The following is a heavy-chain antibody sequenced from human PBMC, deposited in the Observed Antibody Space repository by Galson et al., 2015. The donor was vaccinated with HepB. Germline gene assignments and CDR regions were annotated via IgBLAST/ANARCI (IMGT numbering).Heavy chain of an antibody. CDR1: GGTFSSYA. CDR2: IIPILGIA. D-gene: IGHD2-2*01. Sequence: SVKVSCKASGGTFSSYAISWVRQAPGQGLEWMGRIIPILGIANYALKFQGRVTITADKSTSTAYMELSSLRSEDTAVYYCARDYYCSSTSCDGEYNWFDPWGQGTLVTVSS. CDR3: ARDYYCSSTSCDGEYNWFDP. J-gene: IGHJ5*02. V-gene: IGHV1-69*04.